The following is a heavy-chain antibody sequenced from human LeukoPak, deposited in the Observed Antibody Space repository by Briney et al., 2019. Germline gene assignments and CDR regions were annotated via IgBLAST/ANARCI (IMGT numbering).Heavy chain of an antibody. D-gene: IGHD5-24*01. CDR1: QFTFTSYA. CDR2: IWYDGSNK. V-gene: IGHV3-33*08. J-gene: IGHJ4*02. CDR3: ARGNFRRDGYNFDY. Sequence: GGSLRLSCAASQFTFTSYAMSWVRQAPGRGLEWVAVIWYDGSNKYYADSVKGRFIISRDNSKNTLYLQMNSLRAEDTAVFYCARGNFRRDGYNFDYWGQGTLVTVSS.